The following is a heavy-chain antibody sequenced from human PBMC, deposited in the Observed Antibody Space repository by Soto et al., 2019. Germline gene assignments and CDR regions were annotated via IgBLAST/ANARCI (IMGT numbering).Heavy chain of an antibody. CDR2: ISSSSSYI. V-gene: IGHV3-21*01. D-gene: IGHD1-7*01. Sequence: GGSLRLSCAASGFTFSSYSMNWVRQAPGKGLEWVSSISSSSSYIYYADSVKGRFTISRDNAKNSLYLQMNSLRAEDTAVYYCARAPPSITGTTWGAFDIWGQGTMVTVSS. CDR1: GFTFSSYS. J-gene: IGHJ3*02. CDR3: ARAPPSITGTTWGAFDI.